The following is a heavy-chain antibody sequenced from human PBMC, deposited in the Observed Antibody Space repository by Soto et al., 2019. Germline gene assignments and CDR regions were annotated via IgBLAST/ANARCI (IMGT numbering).Heavy chain of an antibody. J-gene: IGHJ5*02. CDR2: ISFDGSTR. Sequence: GGSLTLSCAASGFTFSQYPMHWGRQAPGKGLEWVAVISFDGSTRYYADSVKGRFTISRDNPKNSLYLQMNSLRAEDTALYYCAKDNSPVPAAMLGNWFDHWGQGT. D-gene: IGHD2-2*01. CDR3: AKDNSPVPAAMLGNWFDH. CDR1: GFTFSQYP. V-gene: IGHV3-30-3*02.